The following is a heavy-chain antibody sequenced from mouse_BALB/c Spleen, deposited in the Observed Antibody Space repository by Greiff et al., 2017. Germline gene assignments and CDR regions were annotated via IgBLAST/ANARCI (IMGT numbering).Heavy chain of an antibody. Sequence: EVNVVESGGGLVKPGGSLKLSCAASGFTFSSYTMSWVRQTPEKRLEWVATISSGGGNTYYPDSVKGRFTISRDNAKNNLYLQMSSLRSEDTALYYCARYGDYDYAMDYWGQGTSVTVSS. V-gene: IGHV5-9*03. D-gene: IGHD2-4*01. J-gene: IGHJ4*01. CDR3: ARYGDYDYAMDY. CDR2: ISSGGGNT. CDR1: GFTFSSYT.